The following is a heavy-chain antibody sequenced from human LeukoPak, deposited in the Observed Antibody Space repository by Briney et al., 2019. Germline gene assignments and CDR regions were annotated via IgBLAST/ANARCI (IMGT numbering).Heavy chain of an antibody. D-gene: IGHD6-13*01. CDR3: ARVGIAAAHQGYYYYGMDV. CDR2: TNSDGSST. Sequence: GGSLRLSCAASGFTFSSYWMHWVRQAPGKGLVWVSRTNSDGSSTSYADSVKGRFTISRDNAKNTLYLQMNSLRAEDTAVYYCARVGIAAAHQGYYYYGMDVWGQGTTVTVSS. V-gene: IGHV3-74*01. CDR1: GFTFSSYW. J-gene: IGHJ6*02.